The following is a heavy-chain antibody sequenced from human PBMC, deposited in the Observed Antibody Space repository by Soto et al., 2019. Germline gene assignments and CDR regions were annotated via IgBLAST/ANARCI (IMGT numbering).Heavy chain of an antibody. V-gene: IGHV3-23*01. CDR3: AKAYASGLGYYYYGMDV. CDR2: ISGSGGST. Sequence: EVQLLKSGGGLVQPGGSLRLSCAASGFTFSSYAMSWVRQAPGKGLEWVSAISGSGGSTYYADSVKGRFIISRDNSKNTLYLQMNSLRAEDTALYYCAKAYASGLGYYYYGMDVWGQGTTVTVSS. J-gene: IGHJ6*02. CDR1: GFTFSSYA. D-gene: IGHD3-10*01.